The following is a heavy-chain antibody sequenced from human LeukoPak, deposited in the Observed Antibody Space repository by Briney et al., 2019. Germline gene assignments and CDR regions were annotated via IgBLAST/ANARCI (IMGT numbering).Heavy chain of an antibody. V-gene: IGHV5-51*01. CDR3: AKLSSGWSLDY. J-gene: IGHJ4*02. CDR2: IYPDDSDT. CDR1: GFSFTNYW. Sequence: GESLKISCKGSGFSFTNYWIAWVRQMPVKRLEWMGIIYPDDSDTRYSPSFQGQVTISVDKSISTAYLQWSSLKASDSAIYYCAKLSSGWSLDYWGQGTLVTVSS. D-gene: IGHD6-19*01.